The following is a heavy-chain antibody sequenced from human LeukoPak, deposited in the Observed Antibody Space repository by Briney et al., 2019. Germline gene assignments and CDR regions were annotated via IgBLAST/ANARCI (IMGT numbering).Heavy chain of an antibody. CDR3: ASSEYQLLMVAFDY. D-gene: IGHD2-2*01. CDR2: IIPIFGTA. V-gene: IGHV1-69*13. Sequence: SVKVFCNASVDTYSSYAISWVRQAPGQGLEWMGGIIPIFGTANYAQKFQGRVTITADDSTSTAYMELSSPRSEDTAVYYCASSEYQLLMVAFDYWGQGTLVTVSS. CDR1: VDTYSSYA. J-gene: IGHJ4*02.